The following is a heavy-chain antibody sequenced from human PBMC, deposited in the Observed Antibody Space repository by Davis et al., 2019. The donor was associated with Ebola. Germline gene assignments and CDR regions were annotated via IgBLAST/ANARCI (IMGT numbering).Heavy chain of an antibody. CDR1: GYTFTSYY. Sequence: ASVKVSCKASGYTFTSYYMHWVRQAPGQGLEWMGIINPSGGSTSYAQKFQGRVTMTRDTSTSTVYMELSSLRSEDTAVYYCAREIVVVVAATPNGYYYYGMDVWGQGTTVTVSS. CDR2: INPSGGST. J-gene: IGHJ6*02. CDR3: AREIVVVVAATPNGYYYYGMDV. D-gene: IGHD2-15*01. V-gene: IGHV1-46*03.